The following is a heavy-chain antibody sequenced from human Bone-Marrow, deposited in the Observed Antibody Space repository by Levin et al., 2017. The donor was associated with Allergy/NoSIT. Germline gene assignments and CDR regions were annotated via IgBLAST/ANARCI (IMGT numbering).Heavy chain of an antibody. D-gene: IGHD6-6*01. CDR1: GGTFSSYA. CDR2: IIPIFGTA. V-gene: IGHV1-69*13. CDR3: ARGRQWQLVANNWFDP. Sequence: SVKVSCKASGGTFSSYAISWVRQAPGQGLEWMGGIIPIFGTANYAQKFQGRVTITADESTSTAYMELSSLRSEDTAVYYCARGRQWQLVANNWFDPWGQGTLVTVSS. J-gene: IGHJ5*02.